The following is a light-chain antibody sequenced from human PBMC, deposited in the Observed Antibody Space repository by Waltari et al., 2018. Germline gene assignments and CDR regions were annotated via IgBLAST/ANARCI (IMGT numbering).Light chain of an antibody. V-gene: IGKV1-33*01. CDR1: QDISSY. J-gene: IGKJ1*01. CDR3: QQYADLPWT. Sequence: DIQMTQSPYSLSASVGDRVTITCQASQDISSYFNWSQQKAGKAPKLLMSAASNLEAGVPSRFSGDRFGTDFTFTITSLQSEDIATYYCQQYADLPWTFGQGTKVEIK. CDR2: AAS.